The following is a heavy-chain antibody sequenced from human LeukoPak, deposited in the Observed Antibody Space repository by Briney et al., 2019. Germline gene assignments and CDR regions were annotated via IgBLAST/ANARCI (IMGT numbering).Heavy chain of an antibody. J-gene: IGHJ5*02. CDR2: ISAYNGNT. D-gene: IGHD6-6*01. CDR3: ARDLIAARPGWFDP. Sequence: ASVKVSCKASGYTFTTYGINWVRQAPGQGLEWMGWISAYNGNTNYAQNLQGGVTLTTDTSASTAYMELRGLRSDDTAVYYCARDLIAARPGWFDPWGQGTLVIVSS. CDR1: GYTFTTYG. V-gene: IGHV1-18*01.